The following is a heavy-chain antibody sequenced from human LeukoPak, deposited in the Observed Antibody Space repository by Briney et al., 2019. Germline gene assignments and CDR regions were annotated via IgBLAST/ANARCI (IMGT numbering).Heavy chain of an antibody. D-gene: IGHD3-3*01. CDR2: ISYDGSNK. CDR3: ARDGPPAYYDFWSGYYRVENYYYYGMDV. V-gene: IGHV3-30*04. J-gene: IGHJ6*02. Sequence: PGGSLRLSCAASGFTFSSYAMHWVRQAPGKGLEWVAVISYDGSNKYYADSVKGRFTISRDNSKNTLYLQMNSLRAEDTAVYYCARDGPPAYYDFWSGYYRVENYYYYGMDVWGQGTTVTVS. CDR1: GFTFSSYA.